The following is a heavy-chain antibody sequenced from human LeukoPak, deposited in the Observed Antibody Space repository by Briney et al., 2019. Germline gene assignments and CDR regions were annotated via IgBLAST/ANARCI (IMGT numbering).Heavy chain of an antibody. V-gene: IGHV4-38-2*01. CDR1: GYSISSGYY. CDR3: ARQFATAAADTRGYFDY. CDR2: IYHSGST. Sequence: SETLSLTCAVSGYSISSGYYWGWIRQPPGKGLEWIGSIYHSGSTYYNPSLKSRVTISVDTSKNQFSLKLTSMTAADAATYFCARQFATAAADTRGYFDYWGQGTVVAVSS. J-gene: IGHJ4*02. D-gene: IGHD6-25*01.